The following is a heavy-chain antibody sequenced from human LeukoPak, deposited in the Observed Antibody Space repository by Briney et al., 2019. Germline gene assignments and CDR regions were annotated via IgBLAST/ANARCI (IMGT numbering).Heavy chain of an antibody. V-gene: IGHV3-30*02. Sequence: GGSLRLSCAASGFTFSSYGMHWVRQAPGKGLEWVAFIRYDGSNKYYADSVKGRFTISRDNSKNTLYLQMNSLRAEDTAVYYCAKDQRSNWGSMGYWGQGTLVTVSS. J-gene: IGHJ4*02. CDR1: GFTFSSYG. D-gene: IGHD7-27*01. CDR3: AKDQRSNWGSMGY. CDR2: IRYDGSNK.